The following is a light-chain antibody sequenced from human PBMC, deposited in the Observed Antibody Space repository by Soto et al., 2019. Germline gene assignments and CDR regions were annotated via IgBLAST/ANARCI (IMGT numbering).Light chain of an antibody. CDR1: QSVSSI. V-gene: IGKV3-15*01. CDR3: QQYNNWPPT. CDR2: GTS. Sequence: EIVMTQSPATLSVSPGERATLSCRASQSVSSILAWYQQKPGQAPRLLSYGTSTRATGIPARFSGIGSGTEFTLTISSLPSEDFAVYYCQQYNNWPPTFGPGTKVDIK. J-gene: IGKJ3*01.